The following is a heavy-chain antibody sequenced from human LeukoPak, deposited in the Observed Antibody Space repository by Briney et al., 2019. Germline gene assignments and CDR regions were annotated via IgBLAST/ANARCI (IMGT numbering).Heavy chain of an antibody. CDR1: GFTFSSYA. J-gene: IGHJ4*02. CDR2: ISGSGGST. V-gene: IGHV3-23*01. D-gene: IGHD6-13*01. Sequence: GGSLRLSCAASGFTFSSYAMSCVRQAPGKGLEWVSAISGSGGSTYYADSVKGRFTISRDNSKNTLYLQMNSLRAEDTAVYYCAKHSSSWYQSYFDYWGQGTLVTVSS. CDR3: AKHSSSWYQSYFDY.